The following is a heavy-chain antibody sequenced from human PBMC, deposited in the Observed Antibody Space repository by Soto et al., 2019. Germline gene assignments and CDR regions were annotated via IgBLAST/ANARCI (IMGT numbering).Heavy chain of an antibody. D-gene: IGHD3-10*01. Sequence: SETLSLTCTVSGGSISSGGYYWSWIRQHPGKGLEWIGYIYYSGSTYYNPSLKSRVTISVDTSKNQFSLKLSSVTAADTAVYYCAASYSGSYSYWGQGALVTVSS. CDR1: GGSISSGGYY. V-gene: IGHV4-31*03. CDR2: IYYSGST. J-gene: IGHJ4*02. CDR3: AASYSGSYSY.